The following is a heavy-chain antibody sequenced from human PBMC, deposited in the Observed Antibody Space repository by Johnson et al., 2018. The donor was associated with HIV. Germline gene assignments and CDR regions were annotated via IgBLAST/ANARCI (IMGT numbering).Heavy chain of an antibody. CDR1: GFTFRNAW. V-gene: IGHV3-15*01. Sequence: VQLVESGGGLVKPGGSLRLSCAASGFTFRNAWMNWVRQSPGKGLEWVGRIKSKPDGGTTDYAAPVKGRFTISRDDSKNMLYLQMNGLKTEDTAVYYCARQLGSDAFDIWGQGTMVTVSS. CDR2: IKSKPDGGTT. D-gene: IGHD7-27*01. CDR3: ARQLGSDAFDI. J-gene: IGHJ3*02.